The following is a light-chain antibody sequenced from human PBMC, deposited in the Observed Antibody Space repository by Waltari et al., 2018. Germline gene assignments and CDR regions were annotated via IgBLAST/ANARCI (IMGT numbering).Light chain of an antibody. J-gene: IGLJ3*02. CDR1: SSNIGAGYD. Sequence: QSVLTQPPSVSGAPGQRVTISCTGSSSNIGAGYDVHWYRQFPGTAPKLLISGNTNRPSGVPDRVSGSKSATSAALDITGLQAEDEADYYCQSYDSSLSGWVFGGGTKVTVL. V-gene: IGLV1-40*01. CDR2: GNT. CDR3: QSYDSSLSGWV.